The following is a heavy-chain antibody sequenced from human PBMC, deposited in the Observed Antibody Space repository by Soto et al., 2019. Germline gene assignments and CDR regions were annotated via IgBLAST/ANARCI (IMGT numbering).Heavy chain of an antibody. CDR3: ARMYSGFYYYYGMDV. D-gene: IGHD5-12*01. CDR1: GGTFGSYA. CDR2: IIPIFGTA. J-gene: IGHJ6*02. Sequence: SVKVSCKASGGTFGSYAISWVRQAPGQGLEWMGGIIPIFGTANYAQKFQGRVTITADKSTSTAYMELSSLRSEDTAVYYCARMYSGFYYYYGMDVWGQGPTVTVSS. V-gene: IGHV1-69*06.